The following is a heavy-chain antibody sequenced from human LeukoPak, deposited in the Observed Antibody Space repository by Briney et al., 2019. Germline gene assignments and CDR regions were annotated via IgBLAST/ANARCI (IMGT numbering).Heavy chain of an antibody. Sequence: GGSLRLSCAASGFTFSSYGMHWVRQAPGKGLEWLADKWYDGSNKYYADSVKSRFTISRDNSKNTLYLQMNSLRAEDTAVYYCAREGSTYYYDSSGYPKGDYFDYWGQGTLVTVSS. J-gene: IGHJ4*02. CDR3: AREGSTYYYDSSGYPKGDYFDY. V-gene: IGHV3-33*01. CDR1: GFTFSSYG. CDR2: KWYDGSNK. D-gene: IGHD3-22*01.